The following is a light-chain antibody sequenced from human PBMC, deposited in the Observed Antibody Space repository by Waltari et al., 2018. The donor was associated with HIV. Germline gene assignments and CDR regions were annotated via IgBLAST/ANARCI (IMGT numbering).Light chain of an antibody. V-gene: IGKV1-33*01. CDR2: DAS. CDR3: QQYDDLEYT. J-gene: IGKJ2*01. CDR1: QDIKHY. Sequence: DIQMTQSPLSLSVSVGDRVTLTCQASQDIKHYLNWYQQKPGKAPRLLIYDASSLETGVPSRFSGSGSGTHFTLTLSSLRPEDTATYYCQQYDDLEYTFGQGTTLEMK.